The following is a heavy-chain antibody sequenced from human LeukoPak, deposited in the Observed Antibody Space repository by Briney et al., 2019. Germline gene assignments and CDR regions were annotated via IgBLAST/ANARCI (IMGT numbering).Heavy chain of an antibody. J-gene: IGHJ4*02. Sequence: GGSLRLSCAASGFTFSSYGMHWVRQAPGKGLEWVAVIWYDGSNKYYADSVKGRFTISRDNSKHTLYLQMNSLRAEDTAVYYCARGAGFGDYILYYFDYWGQGTLVTVSS. CDR3: ARGAGFGDYILYYFDY. D-gene: IGHD3-10*01. CDR2: IWYDGSNK. V-gene: IGHV3-33*01. CDR1: GFTFSSYG.